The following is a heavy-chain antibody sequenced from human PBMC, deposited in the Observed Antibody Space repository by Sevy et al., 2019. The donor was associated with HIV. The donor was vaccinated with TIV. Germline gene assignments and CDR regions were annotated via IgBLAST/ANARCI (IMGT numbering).Heavy chain of an antibody. CDR1: GYTFTSYG. Sequence: ASVKVSCKASGYTFTSYGISWVRQAPGQGLEWMGWIRAYNGNTNYAQKLQGRVTMTTDTSTRTAYMELRSLRSDDTAVYYCARVVPAAIDAFDIWGQGTMVTVSS. J-gene: IGHJ3*02. D-gene: IGHD2-2*01. V-gene: IGHV1-18*04. CDR2: IRAYNGNT. CDR3: ARVVPAAIDAFDI.